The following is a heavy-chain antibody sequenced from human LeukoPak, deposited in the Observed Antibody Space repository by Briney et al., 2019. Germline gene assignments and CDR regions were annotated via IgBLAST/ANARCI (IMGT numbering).Heavy chain of an antibody. CDR1: GLDLSGYW. CDR3: ACDRYYHPDY. V-gene: IGHV3-74*01. D-gene: IGHD2-21*01. J-gene: IGHJ4*02. Sequence: GGSLRLSCAASGLDLSGYWMHWVRQAPGKGLVWVSRINSDGSSATYANSVQGRFIISRDNAKKTLYLQMSSLRAEDTAVYYCACDRYYHPDYWGQGTLVTVSS. CDR2: INSDGSSA.